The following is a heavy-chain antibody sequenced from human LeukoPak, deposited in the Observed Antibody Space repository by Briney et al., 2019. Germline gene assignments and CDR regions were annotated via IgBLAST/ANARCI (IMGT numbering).Heavy chain of an antibody. CDR1: GFTFSSYS. CDR3: ARGFVRQLWFHF. J-gene: IGHJ4*02. D-gene: IGHD5-18*01. CDR2: ISSSSSYI. V-gene: IGHV3-21*01. Sequence: GGSLRLSCAASGFTFSSYSMNWVRQAPGKGLEWVSSISSSSSYIYYADSVKGRFTISRDNATNSLYLQMNSLRAEDTAVYYCARGFVRQLWFHFGGRGPLVTV.